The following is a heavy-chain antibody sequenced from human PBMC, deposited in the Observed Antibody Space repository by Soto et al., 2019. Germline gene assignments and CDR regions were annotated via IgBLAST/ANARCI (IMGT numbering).Heavy chain of an antibody. J-gene: IGHJ4*02. V-gene: IGHV3-30-3*01. Sequence: QVQLVESGGGVVQPGRSLRLSCAASGFTFSSYAMHWVRQAPGKGLEWVAVISYDGSNKYYADSVKGRFTISRDNSKNTLYLQMNSLRAEDTAVYYCAREGPYSSGWSDVDYWGQGTLVTVSS. CDR2: ISYDGSNK. CDR1: GFTFSSYA. D-gene: IGHD6-19*01. CDR3: AREGPYSSGWSDVDY.